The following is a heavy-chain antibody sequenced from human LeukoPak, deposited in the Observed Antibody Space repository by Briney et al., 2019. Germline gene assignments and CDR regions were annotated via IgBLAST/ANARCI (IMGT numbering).Heavy chain of an antibody. J-gene: IGHJ4*02. D-gene: IGHD3-22*01. CDR3: AKEVLVVIESYLEK. CDR1: GFSFCSCA. Sequence: WGSLRLSCAASGFSFCSCAMTWVRQAPGKGVEWVSTITGSGQTAYYSDSVKGRFTTSRDNSKNTLYLEMSSLRAEDTAIYYCAKEVLVVIESYLEKWGQGTLVTVSS. CDR2: ITGSGQTA. V-gene: IGHV3-23*01.